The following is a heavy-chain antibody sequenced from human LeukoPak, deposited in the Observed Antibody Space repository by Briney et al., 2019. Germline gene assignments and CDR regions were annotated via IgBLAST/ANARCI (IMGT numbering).Heavy chain of an antibody. D-gene: IGHD2-8*01. V-gene: IGHV3-23*01. J-gene: IGHJ4*02. CDR3: AKRDTTGLYYFDY. CDR1: GFTFSNYI. Sequence: GESLKISCAASGFTFSNYIMSWVRQAPGKGLEWVSSISGSSVTTSYADSPKGRFSISRDNSKNTLYLQMNSLRAEDTAVYYCAKRDTTGLYYFDYWGQGTMVTVSS. CDR2: ISGSSVTT.